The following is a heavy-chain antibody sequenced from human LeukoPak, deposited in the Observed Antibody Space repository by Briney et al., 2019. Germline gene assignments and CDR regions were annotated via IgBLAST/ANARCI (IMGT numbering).Heavy chain of an antibody. J-gene: IGHJ4*02. CDR2: IRYDGSDK. CDR3: RDPFDY. Sequence: GGSLRLSCAASGFTFSSYGMHWVRQAPGKGLEWVAFIRYDGSDKFYADSVKGRFTISRDNSKNTLYLQMNSLRVEDTAVYYCRDPFDYWGQGTLVTVS. CDR1: GFTFSSYG. V-gene: IGHV3-30*02. D-gene: IGHD2/OR15-2a*01.